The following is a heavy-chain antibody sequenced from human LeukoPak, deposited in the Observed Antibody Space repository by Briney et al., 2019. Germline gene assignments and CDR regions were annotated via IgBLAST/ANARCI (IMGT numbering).Heavy chain of an antibody. D-gene: IGHD6-6*01. V-gene: IGHV1-69*04. CDR1: GGTFSSYA. CDR2: IIPILGIA. Sequence: SVKVSCKASGGTFSSYAISWVRQAPGQGLEWMGRIIPILGIANYAQKFRGRVTITADKSTSTAYMELSSLRSEDTAVYYCARGVYSSSSFYYYGTDVWGQGTTVTVSS. CDR3: ARGVYSSSSFYYYGTDV. J-gene: IGHJ6*02.